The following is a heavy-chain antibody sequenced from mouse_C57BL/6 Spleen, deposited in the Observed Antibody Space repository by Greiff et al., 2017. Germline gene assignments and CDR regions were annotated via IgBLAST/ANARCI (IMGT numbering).Heavy chain of an antibody. CDR1: GYTFTSYW. Sequence: VQRQQPGAERVKPGASGKLCCKASGYTFTSYWMQWVKQRPGQGLEWIGEIDPSDSYTNYNQKFKGKATLTVDTSSSTAYMQLSSLTSEDSAVYYCASRRDGYDGDYYAMDYWGQGTSVTVSS. D-gene: IGHD2-2*01. V-gene: IGHV1-50*01. CDR3: ASRRDGYDGDYYAMDY. CDR2: IDPSDSYT. J-gene: IGHJ4*01.